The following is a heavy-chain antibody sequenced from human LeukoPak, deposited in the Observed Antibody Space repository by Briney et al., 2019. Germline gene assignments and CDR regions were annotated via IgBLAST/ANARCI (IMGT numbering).Heavy chain of an antibody. CDR3: ARGSPVRPAATRGADDAFDI. J-gene: IGHJ3*02. CDR2: IYYSGST. V-gene: IGHV4-39*01. D-gene: IGHD2-2*01. Sequence: SETLSLTCTVSGGSISSSSYYWGWVRQPPGKGLEWIGSIYYSGSTYYTPSLKSRVTISVDTSKNQFSLKLSSVTAADTAVYYCARGSPVRPAATRGADDAFDIWGQGTMVTVSS. CDR1: GGSISSSSYY.